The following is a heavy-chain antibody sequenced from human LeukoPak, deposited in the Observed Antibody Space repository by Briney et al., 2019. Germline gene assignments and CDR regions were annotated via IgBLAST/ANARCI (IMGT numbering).Heavy chain of an antibody. V-gene: IGHV3-53*01. CDR1: GVTFSRHG. D-gene: IGHD1-26*01. CDR2: IYSGGST. J-gene: IGHJ4*02. CDR3: AREPLGATLSYFDY. Sequence: GGSLRLSCVASGVTFSRHGMSWVRQAPGKGLEWVSVIYSGGSTYYADSVKGRFTISRDNSKNTLYLQMNSLRAEDTAVYYCAREPLGATLSYFDYWGQGTLVTVSS.